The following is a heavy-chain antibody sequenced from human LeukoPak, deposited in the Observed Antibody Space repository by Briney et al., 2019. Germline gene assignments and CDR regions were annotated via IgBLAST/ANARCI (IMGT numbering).Heavy chain of an antibody. J-gene: IGHJ4*02. CDR3: AKDRGLMITFGLDY. D-gene: IGHD3-16*01. V-gene: IGHV3-23*01. CDR1: GFTFSSYA. Sequence: PGGSLRLSCAASGFTFSSYAMSWVRQAPGKGLEWVSAISGSGGSTYYADSVKGRFTISRDNSKSTPYLQMNSLRAEDTAVYYCAKDRGLMITFGLDYWGQGTLVTVSS. CDR2: ISGSGGST.